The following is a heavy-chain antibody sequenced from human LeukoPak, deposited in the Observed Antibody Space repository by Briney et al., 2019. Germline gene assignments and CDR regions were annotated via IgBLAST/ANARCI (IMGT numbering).Heavy chain of an antibody. Sequence: GGSLRLSCAASGFTFSSYSMNWVRQAPGKGLDWVSSISSSSSYIYYADSVKGRFTISRDNAKNSLYLQMNSLRAEDTAVYYFARGLATFPLPNYWGQGTPVTVSS. J-gene: IGHJ4*02. D-gene: IGHD3-16*01. CDR1: GFTFSSYS. CDR2: ISSSSSYI. V-gene: IGHV3-21*01. CDR3: ARGLATFPLPNY.